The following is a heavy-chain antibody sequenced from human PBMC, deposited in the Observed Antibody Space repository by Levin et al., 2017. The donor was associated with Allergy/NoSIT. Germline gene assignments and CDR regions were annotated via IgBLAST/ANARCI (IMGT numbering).Heavy chain of an antibody. V-gene: IGHV3-30*18. CDR1: GFTFSSYG. CDR2: ISYDGSNK. D-gene: IGHD2-15*01. Sequence: GGSLRLSCAASGFTFSSYGMHWVRQAPGKGLEWVAVISYDGSNKYYADSVKGRFTISRDNSKNTLYLQMNSLRAEDTAVYYCAKDNEGRCSGGSCHLDYWGQGTLVTVSS. J-gene: IGHJ4*02. CDR3: AKDNEGRCSGGSCHLDY.